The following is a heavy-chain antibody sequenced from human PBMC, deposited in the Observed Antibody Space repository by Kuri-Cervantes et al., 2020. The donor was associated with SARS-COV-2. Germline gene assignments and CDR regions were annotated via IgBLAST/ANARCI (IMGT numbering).Heavy chain of an antibody. J-gene: IGHJ3*02. D-gene: IGHD3-3*01. CDR2: IIPIFGTA. V-gene: IGHV1-69*05. CDR3: ARDGYDFWSGSFFDI. CDR1: GGTFSSYA. Sequence: SVKVSCKASGGTFSSYAISWVRQAPGQGLEWMGGIIPIFGTANYAQKFQGRVTITTDESTSTAYMELSRLRSDDTAVYYCARDGYDFWSGSFFDIWGQGTMVP.